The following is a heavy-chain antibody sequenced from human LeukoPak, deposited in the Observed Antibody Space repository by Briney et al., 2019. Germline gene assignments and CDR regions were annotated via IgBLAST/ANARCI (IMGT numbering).Heavy chain of an antibody. J-gene: IGHJ3*02. CDR3: ARESAKRIAVAGFNVLDI. V-gene: IGHV3-48*03. CDR2: ISSSGSTI. D-gene: IGHD6-19*01. Sequence: GGSLRLSCAASGFTFSSYEMNWVRQAPGKGLEWVSYISSSGSTIYYADSVKGRFTISRDNAKNSLYLQMNSLRAEDTAVYYRARESAKRIAVAGFNVLDIWGQGTMVTVSS. CDR1: GFTFSSYE.